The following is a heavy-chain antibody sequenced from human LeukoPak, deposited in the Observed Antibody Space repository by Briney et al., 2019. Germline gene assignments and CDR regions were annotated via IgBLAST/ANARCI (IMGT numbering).Heavy chain of an antibody. Sequence: QPGGSLRLSCAASGFTFSSYAMSWVRQAPGKGLEWVSGISTSGGNTDYADSVKGRFTISRDNSKNTLYLQMNSLRAEDTAVYYCAKRMAALKTFDSWGQGTLVTVSS. J-gene: IGHJ4*02. V-gene: IGHV3-23*01. D-gene: IGHD5-24*01. CDR2: ISTSGGNT. CDR1: GFTFSSYA. CDR3: AKRMAALKTFDS.